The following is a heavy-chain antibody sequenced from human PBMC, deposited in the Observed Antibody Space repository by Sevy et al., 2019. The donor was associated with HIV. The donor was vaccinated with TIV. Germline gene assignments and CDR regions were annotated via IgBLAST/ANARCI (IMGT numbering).Heavy chain of an antibody. V-gene: IGHV1-69*13. J-gene: IGHJ1*01. CDR1: GGTFSSYA. CDR3: ARDPYYYDSSQYFQH. D-gene: IGHD3-22*01. CDR2: IIPIFGTA. Sequence: ASVKVSCKASGGTFSSYAISWVRQAPGQGLEWMGGIIPIFGTANYAQKFQGRVTITADESTRTAYMELSSLRSEDTAVYYCARDPYYYDSSQYFQHWGHGTLVTVSS.